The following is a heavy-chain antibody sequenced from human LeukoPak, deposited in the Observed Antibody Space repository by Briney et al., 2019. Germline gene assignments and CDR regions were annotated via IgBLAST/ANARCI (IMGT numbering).Heavy chain of an antibody. J-gene: IGHJ4*02. D-gene: IGHD4-17*01. CDR3: AREPYGDYFDF. V-gene: IGHV3-7*03. CDR2: IKQDGSDK. CDR1: GFTFSSYW. Sequence: GGSLRLSCAASGFTFSSYWMSWVRQAPGKGLEWVANIKQDGSDKYYVDSVKGRFTISRDNAKNSLYLQMNSLRAEDTAVYYCAREPYGDYFDFWGQGTPVTVSS.